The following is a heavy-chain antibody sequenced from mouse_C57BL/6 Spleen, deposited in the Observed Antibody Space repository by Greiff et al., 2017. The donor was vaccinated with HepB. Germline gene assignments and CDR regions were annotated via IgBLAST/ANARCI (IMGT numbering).Heavy chain of an antibody. Sequence: QVQLQQPGAELVKPGASVKLSCKASGYTFTSYWMQWVKQRPGQGLEWIGEIDPSDSYTNYNQKFKGKATLTVDTSSSTAYMQLSSLTSEDSAVYYCASFYYDYDRGYWGQGTTLTVSS. CDR1: GYTFTSYW. D-gene: IGHD2-4*01. J-gene: IGHJ2*01. CDR2: IDPSDSYT. CDR3: ASFYYDYDRGY. V-gene: IGHV1-50*01.